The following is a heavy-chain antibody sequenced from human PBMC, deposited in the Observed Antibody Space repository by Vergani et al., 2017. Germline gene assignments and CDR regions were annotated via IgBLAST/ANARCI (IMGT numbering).Heavy chain of an antibody. J-gene: IGHJ6*03. CDR3: ARVNTETNGHLYYYYYMDV. Sequence: QVQLQQWGGGLLKPSETLSLTCVVNGGSFTSYHWTWIRQSPGEGLEWVGDIDHTGRPHYNPSLKSRLNMSVDKSRNQFPLTLNSVTATDTAIYFCARVNTETNGHLYYYYYMDVWGQGTAVTVS. CDR2: IDHTGRP. V-gene: IGHV4-34*01. CDR1: GGSFTSYH. D-gene: IGHD4-11*01.